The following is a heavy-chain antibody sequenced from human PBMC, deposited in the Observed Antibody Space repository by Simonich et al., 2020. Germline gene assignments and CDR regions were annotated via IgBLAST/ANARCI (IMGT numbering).Heavy chain of an antibody. CDR3: ARARYCSSTSCYNWFDP. Sequence: QVQLVQSGAEVKKPGASVKVSCKASGYTFTSYDINWVRQANGQGLEGMGGRNPNSGNTGYAQKLQGRVTITRNTSISTAYMELSSLRSEDTAVYYCARARYCSSTSCYNWFDPWGQGTLVTVSS. CDR1: GYTFTSYD. D-gene: IGHD2-2*01. V-gene: IGHV1-8*03. CDR2: RNPNSGNT. J-gene: IGHJ5*02.